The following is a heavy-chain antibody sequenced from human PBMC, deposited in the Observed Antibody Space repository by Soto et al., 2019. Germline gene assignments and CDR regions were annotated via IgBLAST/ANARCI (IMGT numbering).Heavy chain of an antibody. CDR3: AREGRPVVTATQPYWYGDL. Sequence: QVQLVSSGGGVVQPGRSLRLSCAASGFTFRSYGMHWVRKAPCKGLEWVEGIWYDGSDKYYADSVKGRFTISRDNSKNTLYLQMNSLRAEDTAVYYCAREGRPVVTATQPYWYGDLWCRGTLVTVSS. CDR2: IWYDGSDK. J-gene: IGHJ2*01. V-gene: IGHV3-33*01. D-gene: IGHD2-21*02. CDR1: GFTFRSYG.